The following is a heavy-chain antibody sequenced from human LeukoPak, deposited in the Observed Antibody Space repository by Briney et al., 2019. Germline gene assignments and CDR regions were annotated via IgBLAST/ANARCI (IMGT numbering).Heavy chain of an antibody. J-gene: IGHJ4*02. Sequence: QAGGSLRLSCAASGFTLSSYGMHWVRQAPGKGLEWVAVIWYDGSNKYYADSVKGRFTISRDNSKNTLYLQMNSLRAEDTAVYYCARDDSSGYYFGPFDYWGQGTLVTVSS. V-gene: IGHV3-33*01. CDR2: IWYDGSNK. CDR3: ARDDSSGYYFGPFDY. CDR1: GFTLSSYG. D-gene: IGHD3-22*01.